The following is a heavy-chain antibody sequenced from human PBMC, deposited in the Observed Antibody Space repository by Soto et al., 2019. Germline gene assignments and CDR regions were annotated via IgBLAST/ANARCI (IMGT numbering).Heavy chain of an antibody. CDR1: GFNFGFFG. V-gene: IGHV3-30*03. CDR2: ISGDGINT. CDR3: ARGNLSFDFAS. J-gene: IGHJ4*02. D-gene: IGHD3-10*01. Sequence: QIQLVESGGDVVQPGRSLRLSCAASGFNFGFFGMHWVRQAPGKGLEWVAFISGDGINTHYADSVRGRFTLSRDYSKKTMYLQMDTLIVDETALYYCARGNLSFDFASWGQGTLVPVSS.